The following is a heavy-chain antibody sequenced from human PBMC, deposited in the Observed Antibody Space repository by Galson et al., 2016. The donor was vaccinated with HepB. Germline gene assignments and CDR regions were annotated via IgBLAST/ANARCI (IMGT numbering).Heavy chain of an antibody. D-gene: IGHD3-22*01. V-gene: IGHV1-58*01. CDR3: AAVNYYFDTDGYSL. CDR2: IVVVNGNT. Sequence: SVKVSCKASGFTFTGSGVQWLRQARGQRLEWIGWIVVVNGNTNYAQKFQERVTITRDRSTSTACMELSSLRAEDTAVYYCAAVNYYFDTDGYSLWGQGTLVTVSP. CDR1: GFTFTGSG. J-gene: IGHJ4*02.